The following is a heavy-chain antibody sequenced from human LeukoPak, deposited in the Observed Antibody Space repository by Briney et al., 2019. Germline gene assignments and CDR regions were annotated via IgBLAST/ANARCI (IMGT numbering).Heavy chain of an antibody. CDR3: ARVARIVGATTFTAFDI. CDR1: GGSISSGSYY. V-gene: IGHV4-61*02. D-gene: IGHD1-26*01. CDR2: IYTSGST. J-gene: IGHJ3*02. Sequence: SETLSLTCTVSGGSISSGSYYWSWIRQPAGKGLEWIGRIYTSGSTNYNPSLKSRVTISVDTSKNQFSLKLSSVTAADTAVYYCARVARIVGATTFTAFDIWGQGTMVTVSS.